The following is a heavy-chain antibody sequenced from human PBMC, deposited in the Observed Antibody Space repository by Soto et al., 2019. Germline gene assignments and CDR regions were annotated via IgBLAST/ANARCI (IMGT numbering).Heavy chain of an antibody. CDR1: GGSVSSGSYY. J-gene: IGHJ4*02. CDR2: IYYSGST. Sequence: QVQLQESGPGLVKPSETLSLTCTVSGGSVSSGSYYWSWIRQPPGKGLEWIGYIYYSGSTNYNPSLKSRVTISVDTSKNQFSLKLSSVTAADTAVYYCASVPRGMIVGQCYWGQGTLVTVSS. CDR3: ASVPRGMIVGQCY. D-gene: IGHD1-26*01. V-gene: IGHV4-61*01.